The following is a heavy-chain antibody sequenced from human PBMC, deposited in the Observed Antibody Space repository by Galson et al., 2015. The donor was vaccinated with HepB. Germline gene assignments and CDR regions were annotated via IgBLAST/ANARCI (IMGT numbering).Heavy chain of an antibody. Sequence: SLRLSCAASGFTFSSYAMHWVRQAPGKGLEWVAVISYDGSNKYYADSVKGRFTISRDNSKNTLYLQMNSLRAEDTAVYYCAREEVDDSSGYYLWADWGQGTLVTVSS. CDR1: GFTFSSYA. D-gene: IGHD3-22*01. CDR3: AREEVDDSSGYYLWAD. CDR2: ISYDGSNK. V-gene: IGHV3-30-3*01. J-gene: IGHJ4*02.